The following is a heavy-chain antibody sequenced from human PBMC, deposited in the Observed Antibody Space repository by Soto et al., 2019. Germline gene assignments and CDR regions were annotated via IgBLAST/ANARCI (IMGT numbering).Heavy chain of an antibody. Sequence: SETLSLTCSVSGGSIRDYFWTWIRQSPGRGLEWIGYISSSGTVKYNSSLKSRVTISLDRSRNQFSLKLSAVTAADTAVYFRARDRKLELPGNYYYYGMDVWGQGTTVTVSS. CDR3: ARDRKLELPGNYYYYGMDV. J-gene: IGHJ6*02. V-gene: IGHV4-59*01. D-gene: IGHD1-7*01. CDR1: GGSIRDYF. CDR2: ISSSGTV.